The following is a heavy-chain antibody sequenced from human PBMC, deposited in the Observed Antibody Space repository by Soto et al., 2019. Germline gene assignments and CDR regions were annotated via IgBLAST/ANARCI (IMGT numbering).Heavy chain of an antibody. D-gene: IGHD3-10*01. CDR1: GASISPNTW. J-gene: IGHJ4*02. CDR3: ARRVSGSSNRYFDY. Sequence: SETLSLTCTVSGASISPNTWWSWVRQPPGTGLEWIGDIYHSGSTVYNPSLKSRVTISVDKSKNHFSLNLISVTAADTAVYYCARRVSGSSNRYFDYRGQGTLVT. CDR2: IYHSGST. V-gene: IGHV4-4*02.